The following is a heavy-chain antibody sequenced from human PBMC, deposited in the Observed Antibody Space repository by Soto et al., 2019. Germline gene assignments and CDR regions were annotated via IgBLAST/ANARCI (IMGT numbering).Heavy chain of an antibody. J-gene: IGHJ4*02. Sequence: SETLSLTCTVSGGSLSSYYWSWTRQPPGKGLEWIGYIYYAGTTTYNPSLKSRVTISLDTSKNQFSLKLDSVTAADTAVYYCARLGGYYQALDSWGQGTLVTVSS. CDR1: GGSLSSYY. V-gene: IGHV4-59*08. CDR3: ARLGGYYQALDS. CDR2: IYYAGTT. D-gene: IGHD3-22*01.